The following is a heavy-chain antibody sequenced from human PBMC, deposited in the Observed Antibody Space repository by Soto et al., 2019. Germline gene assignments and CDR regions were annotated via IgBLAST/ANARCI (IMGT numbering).Heavy chain of an antibody. V-gene: IGHV3-30*18. CDR2: ISYDGSNK. CDR3: AKIYCSSTSCYESVPSLQIDY. Sequence: PGGSLRLSCAASGFTFSSYGMHWVRQAPGKGLEWVAVISYDGSNKYYADSVKGRFTISRDNSKNTLYLQMNSLRAEDTAVYYCAKIYCSSTSCYESVPSLQIDYWGQGTLVTGSS. D-gene: IGHD2-2*01. J-gene: IGHJ4*02. CDR1: GFTFSSYG.